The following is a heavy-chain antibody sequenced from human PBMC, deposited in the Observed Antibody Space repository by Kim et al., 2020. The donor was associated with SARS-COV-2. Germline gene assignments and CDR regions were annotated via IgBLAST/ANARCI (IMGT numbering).Heavy chain of an antibody. J-gene: IGHJ2*01. CDR3: ARGEGRFSSGRPWYFDL. CDR2: INHSGST. D-gene: IGHD6-19*01. CDR1: GGSFSGYY. V-gene: IGHV4-34*01. Sequence: SETLSLTCAVYGGSFSGYYWSWIRQPPGKGLEWIGEINHSGSTNYNPSLKSRVTISVDTSKNQFSLKLSSVTAADTAVYYCARGEGRFSSGRPWYFDLWARGTLVTVSS.